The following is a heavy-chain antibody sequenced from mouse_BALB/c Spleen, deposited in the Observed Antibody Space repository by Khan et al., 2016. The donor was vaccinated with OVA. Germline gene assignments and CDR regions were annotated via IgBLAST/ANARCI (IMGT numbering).Heavy chain of an antibody. CDR2: INPRSGYT. CDR1: GYTFTSNT. V-gene: IGHV1-4*01. J-gene: IGHJ4*01. CDR3: ARRTTGYAIDY. Sequence: VQLQQSGAELARPGASVKMSCEASGYTFTSNTMHWVKQRPGQGLEWLGYINPRSGYTNYNQKFKDKATLTADKSSSTAYMQLSSLTSEDSAVCYGARRTTGYAIDYWGQGTSVIVSS. D-gene: IGHD2-14*01.